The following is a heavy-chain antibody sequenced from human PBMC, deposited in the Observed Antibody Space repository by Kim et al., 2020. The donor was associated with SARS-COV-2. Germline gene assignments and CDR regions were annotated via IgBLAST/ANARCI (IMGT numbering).Heavy chain of an antibody. D-gene: IGHD3-10*01. CDR2: ISSSGSTI. J-gene: IGHJ3*02. V-gene: IGHV3-48*03. Sequence: GGSLRLSCAASGFTFSSYEMNWVRQAPGKGLEWVSYISSSGSTIYYADSVKGRFTISRDNAKNSLYLQMNSLRAEDTAVYYCARELVLLWFGEHDAFDIWGQGTMVTVSS. CDR1: GFTFSSYE. CDR3: ARELVLLWFGEHDAFDI.